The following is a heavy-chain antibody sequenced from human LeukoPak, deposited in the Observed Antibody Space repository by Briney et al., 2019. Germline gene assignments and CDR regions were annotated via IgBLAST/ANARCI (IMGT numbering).Heavy chain of an antibody. D-gene: IGHD3-3*01. CDR2: ISWNSGSI. Sequence: GGSLRLSCAASGFNFDDYAMHWVRQAPGKGLEWVSGISWNSGSIGYADSVKGRFTISRDNAKNSLYLQMNSLRAEDMALYYCAKGWSFWSGYTFDYYFDYWGQGTLVTVSS. CDR3: AKGWSFWSGYTFDYYFDY. CDR1: GFNFDDYA. J-gene: IGHJ4*02. V-gene: IGHV3-9*03.